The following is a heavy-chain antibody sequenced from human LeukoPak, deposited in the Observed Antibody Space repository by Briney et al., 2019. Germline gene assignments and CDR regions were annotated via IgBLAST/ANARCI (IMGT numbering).Heavy chain of an antibody. CDR1: GGXISSNY. CDR3: ARSTGGWSYFDH. Sequence: SETLSLTCTVSGGXISSNYWSWIRQPPGKGLEWIGYIYDSGSTNYNPSLNSRATISEDMSKNQFSLKVRSVTAADTAVYYCARSTGGWSYFDHWGQGILVTVSS. J-gene: IGHJ4*02. D-gene: IGHD6-19*01. V-gene: IGHV4-59*01. CDR2: IYDSGST.